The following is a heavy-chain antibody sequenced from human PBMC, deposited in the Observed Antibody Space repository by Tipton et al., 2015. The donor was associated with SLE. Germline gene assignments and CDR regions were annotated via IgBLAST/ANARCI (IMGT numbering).Heavy chain of an antibody. CDR3: ARIEYDYVWASSDAFDI. J-gene: IGHJ3*02. CDR1: GYSFTSYW. D-gene: IGHD3-16*01. V-gene: IGHV5-51*03. Sequence: QLVQSGAEVKKPGESLKISCKGSGYSFTSYWIGWVRQMPGKGLEWMGIIYPGDSDTRYSPSFQGQVTISADKSISTAYLQWSSLKASDTAMYYCARIEYDYVWASSDAFDIWGQGTIVTVSS. CDR2: IYPGDSDT.